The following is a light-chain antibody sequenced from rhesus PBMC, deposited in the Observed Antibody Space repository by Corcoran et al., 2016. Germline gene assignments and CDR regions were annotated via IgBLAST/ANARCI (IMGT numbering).Light chain of an antibody. V-gene: IGKV1-36*01. Sequence: DIQMTQSPSSLSALVGDRVTITCRASQGISNYLSWYQQKPGKAPKPLIYAASSLESGVPSRLSGRGSVTEFTLSIRSLQPEDFAAYYCLQYNSKRTFGQGTKVEIK. CDR2: AAS. CDR3: LQYNSKRT. J-gene: IGKJ1*01. CDR1: QGISNY.